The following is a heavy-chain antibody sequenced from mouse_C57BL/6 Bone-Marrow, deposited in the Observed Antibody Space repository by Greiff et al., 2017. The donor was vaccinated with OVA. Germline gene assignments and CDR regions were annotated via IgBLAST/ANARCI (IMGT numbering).Heavy chain of an antibody. CDR3: ARGLCWAY. Sequence: VQRVESGAELARPGASVKLSCKASGYTFTSYGISWVKQRTGQGLEWIGEIYPRSGNTYYNEKFKGKATLTADKSSSTAYMELRSLTSEDSAVYFCARGLCWAYWGQGTLVTVSA. CDR2: IYPRSGNT. V-gene: IGHV1-81*01. CDR1: GYTFTSYG. J-gene: IGHJ3*01. D-gene: IGHD1-1*02.